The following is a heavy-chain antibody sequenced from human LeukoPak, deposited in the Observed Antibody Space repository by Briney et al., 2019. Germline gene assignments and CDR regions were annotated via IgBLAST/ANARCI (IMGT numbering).Heavy chain of an antibody. CDR2: ISSSGGST. J-gene: IGHJ3*01. D-gene: IGHD3-10*01. CDR1: GFTFSSYA. V-gene: IGHV3-23*01. Sequence: GGSLRLSCAASGFTFSSYAMNWVRQAPGKGLEWVSTISSSGGSTYYADSVKGRFTISRDNAKNSLYLQMNSLRAEDTAVYYCARDFGAGWGQGTMVTVSS. CDR3: ARDFGAG.